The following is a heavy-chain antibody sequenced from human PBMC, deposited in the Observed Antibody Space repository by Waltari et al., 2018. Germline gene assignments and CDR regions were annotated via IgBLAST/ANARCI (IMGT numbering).Heavy chain of an antibody. CDR2: ISSSSSYI. CDR3: ARVRVVTEHQCPNCDAFDI. Sequence: VQLVVGGGGSVMPGGCVTLACAAAGFTFSSYRMNWASQAPGKWREWVSSISSSSSYIYYADSVKGRFTISRDNAKNSLYLQMNSLRAEDTAVYYCARVRVVTEHQCPNCDAFDIWGQGTMVTVSS. V-gene: IGHV3-21*01. CDR1: GFTFSSYR. J-gene: IGHJ3*02. D-gene: IGHD1-1*01.